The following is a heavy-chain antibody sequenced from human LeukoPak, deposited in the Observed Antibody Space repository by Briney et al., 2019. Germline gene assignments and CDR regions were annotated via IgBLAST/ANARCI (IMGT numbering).Heavy chain of an antibody. D-gene: IGHD2-2*01. CDR2: IIPIFGTA. Sequence: GSSVTVSCKASGGTFSSYAISWVRQAPGQGLEWMGGIIPIFGTANYAQKFQGRVTITADESTSTAYMELSSLRSEDTAVYYCARAEVPAAIYYYYGMDVWGKGTTVTVSS. CDR3: ARAEVPAAIYYYYGMDV. CDR1: GGTFSSYA. J-gene: IGHJ6*04. V-gene: IGHV1-69*01.